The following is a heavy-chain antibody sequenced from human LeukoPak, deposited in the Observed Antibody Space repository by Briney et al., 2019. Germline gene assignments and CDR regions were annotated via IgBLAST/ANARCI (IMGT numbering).Heavy chain of an antibody. J-gene: IGHJ4*02. V-gene: IGHV3-33*01. D-gene: IGHD2-8*01. CDR3: AREVNGAYYFDY. Sequence: GGSLRLSCAASGFTFSSYAMDWVRQAPGEGLEWVAVIWSDGSNKYYADSVEGRFTISRDNSKNTLHLQMDSQRAEDTAVYYCAREVNGAYYFDYWGQGTLVTVSS. CDR1: GFTFSSYA. CDR2: IWSDGSNK.